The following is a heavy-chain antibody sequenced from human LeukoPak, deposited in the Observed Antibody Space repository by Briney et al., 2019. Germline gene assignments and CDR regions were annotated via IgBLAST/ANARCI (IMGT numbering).Heavy chain of an antibody. CDR1: GFTFSSYA. D-gene: IGHD6-6*01. CDR3: AKTSIAARSRINWFDP. J-gene: IGHJ5*02. V-gene: IGHV3-23*01. CDR2: ISGSSGST. Sequence: GGSLRLSCAASGFTFSSYAMSWVRQAPGKGLEWVSAISGSSGSTYYADSVKGRFTISRDNSKNTLYLQMNSLRAEDTAVYYCAKTSIAARSRINWFDPWGQGTLVTVSS.